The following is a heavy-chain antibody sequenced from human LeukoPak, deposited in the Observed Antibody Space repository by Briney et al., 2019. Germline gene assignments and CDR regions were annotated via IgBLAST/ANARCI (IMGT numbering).Heavy chain of an antibody. CDR2: IWYDGSNK. J-gene: IGHJ6*02. Sequence: AGGSLRLSCAASGSTFSSYGMHWVRQAPGKGLEWVAVIWYDGSNKYYAGSVKGRFTISRDNSKNTLYLQMNSLRAEDTAVYYCARGRGWFGERQNYYYYGMDVWGQGTTVTVSS. CDR3: ARGRGWFGERQNYYYYGMDV. CDR1: GSTFSSYG. V-gene: IGHV3-33*01. D-gene: IGHD3-10*01.